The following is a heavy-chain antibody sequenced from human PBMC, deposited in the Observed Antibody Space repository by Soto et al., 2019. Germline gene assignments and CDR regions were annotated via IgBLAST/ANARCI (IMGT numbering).Heavy chain of an antibody. J-gene: IGHJ4*02. Sequence: GGSLRLSGAAFGFPFSDYSMSWILQAAGKGLEWLAFIDSRGRNLSYAASVKGRFTISRDNAKNSLYLQMQSLRADDTADYYCATQAARNYIDSWGQGDVVTVSS. CDR3: ATQAARNYIDS. CDR1: GFPFSDYS. CDR2: IDSRGRNL. V-gene: IGHV3-11*01. D-gene: IGHD6-6*01.